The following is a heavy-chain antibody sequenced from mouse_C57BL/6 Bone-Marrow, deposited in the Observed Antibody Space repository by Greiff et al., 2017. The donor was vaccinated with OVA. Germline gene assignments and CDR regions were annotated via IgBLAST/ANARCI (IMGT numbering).Heavy chain of an antibody. CDR2: IWGVGST. D-gene: IGHD2-2*01. J-gene: IGHJ4*01. CDR3: ARSMVTYYYAMDY. V-gene: IGHV2-6*01. Sequence: VKLVESGPGLVAPSQSLSITCTVSGFSLTSYGVDWVRQSPGKGLEWLGVIWGVGSTNYNSALKSRLSISKDNSKSQVFLKMNSLQTDDTAMYYCARSMVTYYYAMDYWGQGTSVTVSS. CDR1: GFSLTSYG.